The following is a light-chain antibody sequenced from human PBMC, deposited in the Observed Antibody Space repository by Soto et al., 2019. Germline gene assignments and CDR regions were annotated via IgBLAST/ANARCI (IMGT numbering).Light chain of an antibody. J-gene: IGLJ1*01. V-gene: IGLV1-40*01. CDR2: GNS. CDR1: SSNNGAGYD. CDR3: QSYDSSLSGPYV. Sequence: QSVLTQPPSVSGAPGQRVTISCTGSSSNNGAGYDVHWYQQLPGTAPKLLIYGNSNRPSGVPDRFSGSKSGTSASLAITGLQAEDEADYYCQSYDSSLSGPYVFGTGTK.